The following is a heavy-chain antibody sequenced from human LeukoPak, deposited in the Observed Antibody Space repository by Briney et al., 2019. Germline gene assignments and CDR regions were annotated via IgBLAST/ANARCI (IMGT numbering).Heavy chain of an antibody. CDR3: AKASQSYWAPWDY. CDR1: GFTFSNYA. V-gene: IGHV3-23*01. CDR2: ITGSGGST. Sequence: GGSLRLSCAASGFTFSNYAMSWVRQAPGKGLEWVSAITGSGGSTYYADSVKGRFTISRDNSKNTLYLQMNSLRAEDTAVYYCAKASQSYWAPWDYWGQGALVTVSS. J-gene: IGHJ4*02. D-gene: IGHD2-8*02.